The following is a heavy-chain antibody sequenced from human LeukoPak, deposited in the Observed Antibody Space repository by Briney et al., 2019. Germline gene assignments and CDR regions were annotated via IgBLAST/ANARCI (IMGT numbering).Heavy chain of an antibody. J-gene: IGHJ4*02. CDR2: ISSSSSYI. Sequence: SGGSLRLSCAASGFTFSNYNMNWVRQAPGKGLEWVSSISSSSSYIYYADSVKGRFTISRDNAKNSLYLQMNSLRAEDTALYYCATGSSWGEISNYFDYWGQGTLVTVSS. D-gene: IGHD6-13*01. CDR1: GFTFSNYN. CDR3: ATGSSWGEISNYFDY. V-gene: IGHV3-21*04.